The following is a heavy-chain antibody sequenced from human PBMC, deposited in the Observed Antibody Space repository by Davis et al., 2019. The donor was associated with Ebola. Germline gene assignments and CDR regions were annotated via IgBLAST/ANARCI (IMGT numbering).Heavy chain of an antibody. D-gene: IGHD6-6*01. J-gene: IGHJ4*02. V-gene: IGHV3-30-3*01. Sequence: GGSLRLSCAASGFTFSSYAMHWVRQAPGKGLEWVAVISYDGSNKYYADSVKGRFTISRDNSKNTLYLQMNSLRAEDTAVYYCAKEQSSGSSIAALFDYWGQGTLVTVSS. CDR3: AKEQSSGSSIAALFDY. CDR2: ISYDGSNK. CDR1: GFTFSSYA.